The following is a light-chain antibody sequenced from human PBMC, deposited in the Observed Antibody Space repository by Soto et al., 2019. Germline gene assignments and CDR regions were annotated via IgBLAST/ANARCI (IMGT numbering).Light chain of an antibody. Sequence: DVQMTQSPTSLSASVGDRVTITCRASQDINSYLAWYQQKPGNAPKSLIYAASSLQTGVPSRFSGSESGTDFTLTIKNLQPEDSATYYCQQYNNYPLTVGGGTKVEIK. CDR1: QDINSY. CDR2: AAS. CDR3: QQYNNYPLT. J-gene: IGKJ4*01. V-gene: IGKV1D-16*01.